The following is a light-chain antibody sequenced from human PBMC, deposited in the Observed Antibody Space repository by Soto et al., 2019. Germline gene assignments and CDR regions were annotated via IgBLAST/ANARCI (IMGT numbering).Light chain of an antibody. J-gene: IGKJ5*01. CDR1: QSISSY. CDR2: DAS. V-gene: IGKV3-11*01. CDR3: QQRSNWPPIT. Sequence: ETVLTQSPATLSLSPGERATLSCRASQSISSYLAWYQQKPGQAPRLLIYDASNRATGIPARFSGNGSGTDFTLTISSLEPEDFAVYYCQQRSNWPPITFGQGTRLEIK.